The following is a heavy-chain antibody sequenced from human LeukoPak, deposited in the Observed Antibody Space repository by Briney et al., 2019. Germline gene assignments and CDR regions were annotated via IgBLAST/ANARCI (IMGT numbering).Heavy chain of an antibody. J-gene: IGHJ6*03. Sequence: PSETLSLTCTVSRGSMRGHYWSWIRQTPGKGLEWIGFVYYNGGAMYNPSLKSRVSMSADTSKNQFSLLLSSVTAVDTAVYYCARIQESQGSSSFYYYMDVWGSGTTVTVSS. CDR2: VYYNGGA. V-gene: IGHV4-59*11. CDR3: ARIQESQGSSSFYYYMDV. CDR1: RGSMRGHY. D-gene: IGHD3-10*01.